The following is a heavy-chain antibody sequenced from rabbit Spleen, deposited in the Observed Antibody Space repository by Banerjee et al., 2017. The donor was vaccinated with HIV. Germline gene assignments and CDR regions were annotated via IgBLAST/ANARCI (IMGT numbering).Heavy chain of an antibody. CDR2: IEASSSGRT. Sequence: QSLEESGGGLVQPEGSLALTCKASGFTISSSYYMCWVRQAPGKGLEWIACIEASSSGRTYYASWAKGRFTISKTSSTTVTLQMTSLTAADTATYFCARGSSIDYVGLWGPGTLVTV. V-gene: IGHV1S40*01. CDR3: ARGSSIDYVGL. J-gene: IGHJ6*01. CDR1: GFTISSSYY. D-gene: IGHD1-1*01.